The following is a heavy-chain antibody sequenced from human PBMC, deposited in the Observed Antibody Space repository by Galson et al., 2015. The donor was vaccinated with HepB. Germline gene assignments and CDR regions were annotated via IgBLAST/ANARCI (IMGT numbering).Heavy chain of an antibody. CDR3: AKLGIFGVVIISFYYYGMDV. CDR1: GVTFSSYV. Sequence: SLRLSCADSGVTFSSYVMIWVRQAQGKGLEWVSGISGSGGSTYHADSVKGRFTISRDNSKNTLYLQMNSLRAEDTAVYYRAKLGIFGVVIISFYYYGMDVWGQGTTVTVSS. V-gene: IGHV3-23*01. D-gene: IGHD3-3*01. J-gene: IGHJ6*02. CDR2: ISGSGGST.